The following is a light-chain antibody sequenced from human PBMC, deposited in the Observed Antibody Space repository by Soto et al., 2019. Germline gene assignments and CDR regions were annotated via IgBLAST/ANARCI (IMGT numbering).Light chain of an antibody. CDR2: KAS. V-gene: IGKV1-5*03. CDR1: QSISSW. J-gene: IGKJ1*01. Sequence: DIQMTQSPSTLSASVGDRVTITCRASQSISSWLAWYQQKPGKAPKLLIYKASSLESGVPSRFSGSGSGTEFTLTISSLKPDDFATYYCQQYNSYSGWTFGQGTKVEIK. CDR3: QQYNSYSGWT.